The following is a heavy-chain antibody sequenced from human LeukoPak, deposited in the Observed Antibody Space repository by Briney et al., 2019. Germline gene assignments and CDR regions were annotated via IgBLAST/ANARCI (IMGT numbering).Heavy chain of an antibody. J-gene: IGHJ4*02. CDR1: GYTFTSDA. Sequence: GASVTVSCKASGYTFTSDAINWVRQAPGQGLEWMGWININTGNPTYAQGFTGRFVFSLDTSVSTAYLQISSLKAEDTAVYYCASRSYYGSGSQGIALDYWGQGTLVTVSS. V-gene: IGHV7-4-1*02. CDR3: ASRSYYGSGSQGIALDY. D-gene: IGHD3-10*01. CDR2: ININTGNP.